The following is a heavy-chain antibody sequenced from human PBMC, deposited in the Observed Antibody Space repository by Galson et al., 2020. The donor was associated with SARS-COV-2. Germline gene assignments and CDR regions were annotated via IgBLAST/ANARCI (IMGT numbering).Heavy chain of an antibody. CDR1: GYPFTTYV. CDR2: INPYHGNT. V-gene: IGHV1-18*01. CDR3: ARGRVSYSSSSAAAY. Sequence: GESLKISCKPSGYPFTTYVLNWVRQAPGQGLEWLGSINPYHGNTDYSRKLQGRVTMTTDASTTTAYMELRSLTYDDTAVYFCARGRVSYSSSSAAAYWGQGTLVTVSS. J-gene: IGHJ4*02. D-gene: IGHD6-6*01.